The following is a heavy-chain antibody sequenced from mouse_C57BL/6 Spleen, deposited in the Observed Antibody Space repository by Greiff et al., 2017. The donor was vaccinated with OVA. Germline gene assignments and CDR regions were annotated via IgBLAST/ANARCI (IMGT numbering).Heavy chain of an antibody. CDR3: ATMRDYDLDY. J-gene: IGHJ2*01. CDR1: GYTFTSYW. D-gene: IGHD2-4*01. CDR2: IYPGSGST. V-gene: IGHV1-55*01. Sequence: QVQLQQSGAELVKPGASVKMSCKASGYTFTSYWITWVKQRPGQGLEWIGDIYPGSGSTNYNEKFKSKATLTVDTSSSTAYMQLSSLTSEAAAVYYCATMRDYDLDYWGKGTTLTVSS.